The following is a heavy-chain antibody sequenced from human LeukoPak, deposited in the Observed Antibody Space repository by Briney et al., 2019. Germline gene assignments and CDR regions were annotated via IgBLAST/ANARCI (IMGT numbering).Heavy chain of an antibody. CDR2: IIPIFGTA. D-gene: IGHD5-12*01. CDR1: GGTFSSYA. V-gene: IGHV1-69*06. J-gene: IGHJ6*03. Sequence: GASVKVSCKASGGTFSSYAISWVRQAPGQGLEWMGGIIPIFGTANYAQKFQGRVTITADKSTSTAYMELSSLRSEDTAVYYCARVRWLRLISGRPRYYYMDVWGKGTTVTVSS. CDR3: ARVRWLRLISGRPRYYYMDV.